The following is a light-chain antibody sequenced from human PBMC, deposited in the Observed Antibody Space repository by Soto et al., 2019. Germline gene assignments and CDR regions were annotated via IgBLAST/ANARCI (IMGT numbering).Light chain of an antibody. V-gene: IGKV3-15*01. Sequence: EIAMTQSPATLSVSPGERATLSCRASQNINSNLAWYQQTPGQAPRLLIYGASTRATGVPARVSGSGSGTEFTLTISSLQSEDFAVYYCQQYNNWPYTFGQGTKLEI. CDR1: QNINSN. J-gene: IGKJ2*01. CDR3: QQYNNWPYT. CDR2: GAS.